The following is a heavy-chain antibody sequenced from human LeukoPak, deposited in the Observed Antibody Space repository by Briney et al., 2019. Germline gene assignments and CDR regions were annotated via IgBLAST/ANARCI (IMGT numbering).Heavy chain of an antibody. CDR2: TSGDGITT. D-gene: IGHD5/OR15-5a*01. Sequence: GGSLRLSCAASGFTLHNYAIHWVRQAPGKGLEWVSLTSGDGITTYFADSVKGRFTISRDNSKSSLFLQMNSLRTEDTALYYCARDHVYGGADYWGQGTLVTVSS. V-gene: IGHV3-43*02. CDR3: ARDHVYGGADY. CDR1: GFTLHNYA. J-gene: IGHJ4*02.